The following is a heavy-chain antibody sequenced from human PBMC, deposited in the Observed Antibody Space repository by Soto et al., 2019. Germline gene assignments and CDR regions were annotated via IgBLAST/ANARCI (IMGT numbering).Heavy chain of an antibody. Sequence: SETLSLTCAVSGGSISSSNWWSWVRQPPGKGLEWIGEIYHGGSTNYNPSLKSRVTISVDKSKNQFSLKLNSVTAADTAVYHCARAAMGGSSWPFDYWGQGTLVTVSS. CDR2: IYHGGST. D-gene: IGHD6-13*01. J-gene: IGHJ4*02. V-gene: IGHV4-4*02. CDR1: GGSISSSNW. CDR3: ARAAMGGSSWPFDY.